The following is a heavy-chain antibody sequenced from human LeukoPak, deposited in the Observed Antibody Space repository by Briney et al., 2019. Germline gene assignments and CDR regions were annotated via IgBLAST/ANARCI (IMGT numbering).Heavy chain of an antibody. CDR1: GFTFSSYA. Sequence: PGRSLRLSCAAAGFTFSSYAMTWVRQAPGKGLEWVSGLTGNGRTTYYADSVKGWFTISRDNSNNTLYLQINSLRAEDTAVYYCAKVYGGYISHYYMDVWGKGTTVTVSS. V-gene: IGHV3-23*01. CDR2: LTGNGRTT. J-gene: IGHJ6*03. CDR3: AKVYGGYISHYYMDV. D-gene: IGHD5-12*01.